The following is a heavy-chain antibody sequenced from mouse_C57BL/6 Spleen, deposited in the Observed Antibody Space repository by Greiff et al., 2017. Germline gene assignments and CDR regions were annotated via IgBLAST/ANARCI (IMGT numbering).Heavy chain of an antibody. CDR3: ARHGGTGYFDV. V-gene: IGHV1-82*01. CDR1: GYAFSSSW. Sequence: VQLQQSGPELVKPGASVKISCKASGYAFSSSWMNWVKQRPGKGLEWIGRIYPGDGDTNYNGKFKGKATLTADKSSSTAYMQRSSLTSEDSAVYFCARHGGTGYFDVWGTGTTVTVSS. D-gene: IGHD4-1*01. CDR2: IYPGDGDT. J-gene: IGHJ1*03.